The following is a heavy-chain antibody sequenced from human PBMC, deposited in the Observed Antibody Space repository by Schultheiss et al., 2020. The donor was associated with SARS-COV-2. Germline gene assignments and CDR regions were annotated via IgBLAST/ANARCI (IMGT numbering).Heavy chain of an antibody. Sequence: SETLSLTCTVSGGSISSGGYYWMWIRQHPGKGLEWIGYIYYSGSTYYNPSLKSRVTISVDTSKNQFSLKLSSVTAADTAVYYCARHRYYYDSSGYYYVRAFDICGQGRMCTVAS. V-gene: IGHV4-39*01. D-gene: IGHD3-22*01. CDR3: ARHRYYYDSSGYYYVRAFDI. CDR2: IYYSGST. J-gene: IGHJ3*02. CDR1: GGSISSGGYY.